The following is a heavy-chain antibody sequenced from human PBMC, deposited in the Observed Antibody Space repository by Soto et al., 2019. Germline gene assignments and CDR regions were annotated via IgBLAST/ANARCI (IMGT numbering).Heavy chain of an antibody. V-gene: IGHV4-31*03. D-gene: IGHD2-21*02. CDR3: ARVGRGIVVVTARFDR. CDR2: IYYSGST. J-gene: IGHJ5*02. CDR1: GGSISSGGYY. Sequence: QVQLQESGPGLVKPSQTLSLTCTVSGGSISSGGYYWSWIRQHPGKGREWIGYIYYSGSTYYNPSLKSRVTRSVDTSKNQFSLKLSSVTDADTAVYYCARVGRGIVVVTARFDRWGQGTLVTVSS.